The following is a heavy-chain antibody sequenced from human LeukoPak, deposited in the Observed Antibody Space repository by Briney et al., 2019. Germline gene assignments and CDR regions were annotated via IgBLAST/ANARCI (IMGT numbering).Heavy chain of an antibody. V-gene: IGHV3-53*01. J-gene: IGHJ3*02. CDR1: GLTVSSDY. CDR2: IYTDGRT. D-gene: IGHD2-15*01. CDR3: ARGGHCSGGSCSPIGAFDI. Sequence: PGGSLRLSCAAYGLTVSSDYMTWVRQAPGKGLEWVSVIYTDGRTEYGDSAKGRFTIARDTSKNILYLQMNSLRVEDTAVYFCARGGHCSGGSCSPIGAFDIWGQGTLVIVSS.